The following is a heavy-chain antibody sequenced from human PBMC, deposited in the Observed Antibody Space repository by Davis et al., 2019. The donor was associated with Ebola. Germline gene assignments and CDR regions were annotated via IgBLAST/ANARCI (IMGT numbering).Heavy chain of an antibody. CDR3: ARTTRSSSSPLLYYYYGMDV. Sequence: SGPTLVKPTQTLTLTCTFSGFSLSTSGVGVGWIRQPPGKALEWLALIYWDDDKRYSPSLKSRLTITKDTSKNQVVLTMTNMDPVDTATYYCARTTRSSSSPLLYYYYGMDVWGQGTTVTVSS. V-gene: IGHV2-5*02. CDR2: IYWDDDK. J-gene: IGHJ6*02. CDR1: GFSLSTSGVG. D-gene: IGHD6-13*01.